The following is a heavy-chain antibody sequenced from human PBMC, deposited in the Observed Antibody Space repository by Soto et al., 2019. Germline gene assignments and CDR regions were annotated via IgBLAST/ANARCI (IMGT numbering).Heavy chain of an antibody. CDR1: GFTSSSYG. CDR3: AKSFIAAAGKEGYFDY. V-gene: IGHV3-30*18. Sequence: VGSLRLSCAASGFTSSSYGMHWVRQAPGKGLEWVAVISYDGSNKYYADSVKGRFTISRDNSKNTLYLQMNSLRAEDTAVYYCAKSFIAAAGKEGYFDYWGQGTLVTVSS. J-gene: IGHJ4*02. D-gene: IGHD6-13*01. CDR2: ISYDGSNK.